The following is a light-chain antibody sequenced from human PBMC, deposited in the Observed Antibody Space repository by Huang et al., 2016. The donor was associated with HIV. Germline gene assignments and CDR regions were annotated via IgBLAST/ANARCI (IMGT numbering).Light chain of an antibody. CDR2: AAS. CDR1: QSISTK. CDR3: QQYNAWPPWT. V-gene: IGKV3-15*01. Sequence: ETLMTQSPVTLSVSPGEGATLSCRASQSISTKLAWYQQRPGQAPRLLIYAASTRATGIPARFSGSGSGTEFSLTISSLQSDDFGVYYCQQYNAWPPWTFGQGTKVEFK. J-gene: IGKJ1*01.